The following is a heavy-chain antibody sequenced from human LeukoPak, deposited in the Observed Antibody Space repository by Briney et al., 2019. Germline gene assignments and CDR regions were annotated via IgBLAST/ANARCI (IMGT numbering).Heavy chain of an antibody. CDR2: INPNSGGT. CDR1: GYTFTVYY. CDR3: ARYCSGGTCHPGRFDP. Sequence: GASVKVSCTASGYTFTVYYIHWVRQAPGQGLEWMGWINPNSGGTNYAQKFQGRVTMTRDTSITTAYMELSSLRSNDTAVYYCARYCSGGTCHPGRFDPWGQGTLVTVSS. J-gene: IGHJ5*02. D-gene: IGHD2-15*01. V-gene: IGHV1-2*02.